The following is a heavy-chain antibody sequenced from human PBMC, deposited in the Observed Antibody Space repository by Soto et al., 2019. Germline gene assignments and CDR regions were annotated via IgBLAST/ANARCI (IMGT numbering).Heavy chain of an antibody. Sequence: EVQLVESGGGLVQPGGSLRLSCAASGFTFSSYSMNWVRQAPGKGLEWVSYISSSSSTIYYADSVKGRITISRDNAKNSLYLQMNSLRAEDTAVYYCARGMLKYYDGSGSYYNVDGVPYFDYWGQGTLVTVSS. CDR1: GFTFSSYS. CDR2: ISSSSSTI. V-gene: IGHV3-48*01. J-gene: IGHJ4*02. CDR3: ARGMLKYYDGSGSYYNVDGVPYFDY. D-gene: IGHD3-10*01.